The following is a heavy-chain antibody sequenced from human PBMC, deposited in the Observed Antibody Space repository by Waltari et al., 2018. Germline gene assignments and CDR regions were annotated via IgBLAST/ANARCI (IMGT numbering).Heavy chain of an antibody. V-gene: IGHV3-30*02. Sequence: QVFLVESGGGVVQPGDSLRLSCVSSGFNFNIYGMHWVRQAPGKGLEWVAFTRFDGINKHYADSVKGRFTISRDNIENTLYLQMNSLRGKDSAIYYCAREDIVSATQWRGNQYRGNSGYDLWGQGTLVSVSS. CDR3: AREDIVSATQWRGNQYRGNSGYDL. D-gene: IGHD5-12*01. CDR1: GFNFNIYG. CDR2: TRFDGINK. J-gene: IGHJ4*01.